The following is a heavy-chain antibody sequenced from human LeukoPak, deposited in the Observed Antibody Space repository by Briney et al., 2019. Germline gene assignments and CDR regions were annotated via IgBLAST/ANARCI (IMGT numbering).Heavy chain of an antibody. V-gene: IGHV3-30*18. CDR1: GFSFSSYG. D-gene: IGHD4-11*01. CDR2: ISNDGSIT. CDR3: AKSKSPYPMDYIFDF. Sequence: PGRSLRLSCAASGFSFSSYGMHWVRQAPGKGLEWVAVISNDGSITKYGDSEKGRFTISRDNSKNTLYVQMNSLRTDDAAVYYCAKSKSPYPMDYIFDFWGQGTLVTVSS. J-gene: IGHJ4*02.